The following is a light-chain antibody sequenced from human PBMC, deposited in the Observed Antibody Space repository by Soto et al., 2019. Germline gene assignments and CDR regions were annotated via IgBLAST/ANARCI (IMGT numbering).Light chain of an antibody. CDR3: QQYATSPFT. CDR2: GAS. V-gene: IGKV3-20*01. Sequence: EIVLTQSPGTLSLSPGERATLSCRASQSVGSSYLAWSQQKPGQAPRVLIYGASSRATGIPDRFSGSGSGTDFTLTISRLEPEDFAVYYCQQYATSPFTFGPGTKVDIK. J-gene: IGKJ3*01. CDR1: QSVGSSY.